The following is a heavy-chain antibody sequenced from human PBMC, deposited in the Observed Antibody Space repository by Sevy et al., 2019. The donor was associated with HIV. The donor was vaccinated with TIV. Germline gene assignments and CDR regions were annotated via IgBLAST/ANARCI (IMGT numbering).Heavy chain of an antibody. CDR3: AKRGGHDTSGYVSYYYYGMDV. D-gene: IGHD2-2*01. J-gene: IGHJ6*02. CDR2: VSFDGDST. CDR1: GFSFRNYD. V-gene: IGHV3-30*18. Sequence: GGSLRLSCAASGFSFRNYDMHWVRQAPGKGLEWLALVSFDGDSTYSADSVKDRFTSSRDNSKNTLYLQMNSLRVEDTAIYYCAKRGGHDTSGYVSYYYYGMDVWGQGTTVTVSS.